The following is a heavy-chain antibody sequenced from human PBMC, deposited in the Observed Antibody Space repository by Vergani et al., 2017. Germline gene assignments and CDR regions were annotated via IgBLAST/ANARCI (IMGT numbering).Heavy chain of an antibody. Sequence: QVQLVQSGAEVKKPGASVKVSCKASGYTFTSYYMHWVRQAPGQGLEWMGIINPSGGSTSYAQKFQGRVTMTRDTSTSTVYMGLSSLRSEDTAVYYCARDSGDHYFDYWGQGTLVTVSS. CDR1: GYTFTSYY. D-gene: IGHD2-21*02. V-gene: IGHV1-46*01. CDR2: INPSGGST. CDR3: ARDSGDHYFDY. J-gene: IGHJ4*02.